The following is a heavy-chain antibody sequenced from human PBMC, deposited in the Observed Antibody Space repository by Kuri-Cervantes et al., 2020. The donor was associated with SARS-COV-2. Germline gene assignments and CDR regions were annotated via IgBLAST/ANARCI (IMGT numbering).Heavy chain of an antibody. D-gene: IGHD2-21*01. J-gene: IGHJ6*03. CDR3: ARVAGEGPIYYYYMDV. Sequence: GESLKISCAASGFTFSSYAMSWVRQAPGKGLEWVSAISGSGGSTYYADSVKGRFTISRDNSKNTLYLQMNSLRGEDTAVYSCARVAGEGPIYYYYMDVWGKGTAVTVSS. V-gene: IGHV3-23*01. CDR2: ISGSGGST. CDR1: GFTFSSYA.